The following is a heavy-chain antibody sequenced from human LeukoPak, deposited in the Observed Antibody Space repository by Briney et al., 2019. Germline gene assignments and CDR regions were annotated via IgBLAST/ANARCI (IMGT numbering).Heavy chain of an antibody. Sequence: PGGSLRLSCAASGFTFSSYAMHWVRQAPGKGLEWVAVISYDGSNKYYADSVKGRFTISRDNSKNTLYLQMNSLRAEDTAVYYCTRGYYDSRGYYYERLYFDYWGQGTLVTVSS. CDR2: ISYDGSNK. CDR1: GFTFSSYA. V-gene: IGHV3-30-3*01. D-gene: IGHD3-22*01. CDR3: TRGYYDSRGYYYERLYFDY. J-gene: IGHJ4*02.